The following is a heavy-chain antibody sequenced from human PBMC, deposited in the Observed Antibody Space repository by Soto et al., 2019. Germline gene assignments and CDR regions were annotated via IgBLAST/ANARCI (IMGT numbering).Heavy chain of an antibody. CDR1: GTSIRSYY. CDR2: IFYSGST. Sequence: SETLSLTCTVSGTSIRSYYWTWIRQPPGKGLEWIGYIFYSGSTNYNPSLKSRVTISVDTSKNQFSLKLSSVTAADTAVYYCARADYEFPIDEWGQGTLVTVSS. V-gene: IGHV4-59*01. D-gene: IGHD3-16*01. CDR3: ARADYEFPIDE. J-gene: IGHJ4*02.